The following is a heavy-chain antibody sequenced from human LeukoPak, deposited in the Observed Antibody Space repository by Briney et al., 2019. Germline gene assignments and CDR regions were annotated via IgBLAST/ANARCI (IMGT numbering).Heavy chain of an antibody. CDR3: AKDKGYDSSGVDY. D-gene: IGHD3-22*01. CDR1: GFTFTNYS. CDR2: ISGGSSIT. Sequence: GGSLRLSCAASGFTFTNYSMNWVRQAPGKGLEWVSYISGGSSITYYSDSVRGRFTISRDNAKKSLYLEMKSLRAEDTAVYYCAKDKGYDSSGVDYWGQGTLVTVSS. J-gene: IGHJ4*02. V-gene: IGHV3-48*01.